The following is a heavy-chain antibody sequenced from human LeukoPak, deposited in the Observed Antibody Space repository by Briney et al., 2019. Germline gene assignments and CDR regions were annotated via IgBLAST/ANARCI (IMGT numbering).Heavy chain of an antibody. J-gene: IGHJ4*02. V-gene: IGHV3-21*04. D-gene: IGHD3-22*01. CDR1: GFTFSSYS. CDR3: AKGSRTMIVVVIAY. Sequence: GGSLRLSCAASGFTFSSYSMNWVRQAPGKGLEWVSSISSSSSYIYYADSVKGRFTISRDNSKNTLYLQMNSLRAEDTAVYYCAKGSRTMIVVVIAYWGQGTLVTVSS. CDR2: ISSSSSYI.